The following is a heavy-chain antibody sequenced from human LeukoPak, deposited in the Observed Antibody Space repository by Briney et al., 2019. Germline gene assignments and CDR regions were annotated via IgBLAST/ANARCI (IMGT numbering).Heavy chain of an antibody. D-gene: IGHD4-23*01. Sequence: PSETLSLTCTVSGGSISSSSYYWGWIRQPPGKGLEWIGSIYYSGSTYYNPSLKSRVTISVDTSKNQFSLRLSSVTAADTAVYFCARAPYGGALDYWGQGTLVTVSS. CDR1: GGSISSSSYY. J-gene: IGHJ4*02. CDR3: ARAPYGGALDY. V-gene: IGHV4-39*01. CDR2: IYYSGST.